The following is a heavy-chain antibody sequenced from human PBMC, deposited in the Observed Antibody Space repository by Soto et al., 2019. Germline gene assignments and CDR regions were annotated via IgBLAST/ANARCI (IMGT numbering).Heavy chain of an antibody. V-gene: IGHV4-39*01. D-gene: IGHD3-16*02. CDR3: ASKGYRI. Sequence: ETLSLTCRVSGAYISGSDYYWGWIRQSPGKGLEWIGSIYHTGETYYKSSLKSRISISVDTSKNQFYLQLRSLTAADTAVYYCASKGYRIWGQGTQVTVYS. CDR1: GAYISGSDYY. CDR2: IYHTGET. J-gene: IGHJ1*01.